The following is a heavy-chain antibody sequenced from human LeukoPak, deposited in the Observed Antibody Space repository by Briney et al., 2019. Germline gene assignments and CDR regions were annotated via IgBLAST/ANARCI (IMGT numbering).Heavy chain of an antibody. Sequence: SVKVSCKASGGTFSSYAISWVRQAPGQGLEWMGGIIPIFGTANYAQKFQGRVTITTDESTSTAYMELSSLRSEDTAVYYCARSITPGGYCSSTSCSYFDYWGQGTLVTVSS. D-gene: IGHD2-2*01. CDR3: ARSITPGGYCSSTSCSYFDY. J-gene: IGHJ4*02. V-gene: IGHV1-69*05. CDR1: GGTFSSYA. CDR2: IIPIFGTA.